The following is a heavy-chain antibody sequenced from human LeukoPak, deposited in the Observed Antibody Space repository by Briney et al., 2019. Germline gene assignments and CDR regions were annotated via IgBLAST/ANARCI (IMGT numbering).Heavy chain of an antibody. CDR3: ARARRDYGRPFDY. CDR2: INHSGST. D-gene: IGHD4-17*01. CDR1: GGSFSGYY. V-gene: IGHV4-34*01. Sequence: SETLFLTCAVYGGSFSGYYWSWIRRPPGKGLEWIGEINHSGSTNYNPSLKSRVTISVDTSRKQFFLRLSSVTAADTAMYYCARARRDYGRPFDYWGQGTLVTVSS. J-gene: IGHJ4*02.